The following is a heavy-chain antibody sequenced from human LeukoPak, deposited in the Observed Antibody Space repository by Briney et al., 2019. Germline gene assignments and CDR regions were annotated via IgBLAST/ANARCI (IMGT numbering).Heavy chain of an antibody. J-gene: IGHJ5*02. CDR3: ARVSEVRGVILGWFDP. CDR1: GGSISSYY. CDR2: IYTSGST. V-gene: IGHV4-4*07. D-gene: IGHD3-10*01. Sequence: PSETLSLTCTVSGGSISSYYWSWIRQPAGKGLEWIGRIYTSGSTNYNPSLKSRVTMSVDTSKNQFSLKLSSVTAADTPVYYCARVSEVRGVILGWFDPWGQGTLVTVSS.